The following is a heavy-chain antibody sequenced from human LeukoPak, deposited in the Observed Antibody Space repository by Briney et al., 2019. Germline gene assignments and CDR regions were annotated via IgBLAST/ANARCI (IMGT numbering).Heavy chain of an antibody. V-gene: IGHV3-48*04. CDR3: ARAAHYYDSGGFLPEAFDV. Sequence: GGSLRLSCAASGFTFSSYAMNWVRQAPGKGLEWVSYITSTSSTIYYADSVKGRFTISRDNVRNSLYLQMNSLRAEDTAVYYCARAAHYYDSGGFLPEAFDVWGQGTMVTVSS. D-gene: IGHD3-22*01. J-gene: IGHJ3*01. CDR2: ITSTSSTI. CDR1: GFTFSSYA.